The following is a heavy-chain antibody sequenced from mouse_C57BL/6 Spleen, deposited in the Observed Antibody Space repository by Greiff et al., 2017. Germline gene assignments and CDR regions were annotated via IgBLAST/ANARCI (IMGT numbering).Heavy chain of an antibody. D-gene: IGHD2-1*01. CDR1: GYSITSGYY. Sequence: ESGPGLVKPSQSLSLTCSVTGYSITSGYYWNWIRQFPGNKLEWMGYISYDGSNNYNPSLKNRISITRDTSKNQFFLKLNSVTTEDTATYYCAREYYGNYFDYWGQGTTLTVSS. J-gene: IGHJ2*01. CDR3: AREYYGNYFDY. V-gene: IGHV3-6*01. CDR2: ISYDGSN.